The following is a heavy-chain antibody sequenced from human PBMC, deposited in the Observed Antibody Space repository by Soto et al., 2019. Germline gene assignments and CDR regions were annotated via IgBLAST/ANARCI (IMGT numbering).Heavy chain of an antibody. J-gene: IGHJ4*02. CDR3: AHRPGYYDSSDYYSTAYYFDY. CDR1: GFSLSTSGVA. CDR2: IYWNDDK. V-gene: IGHV2-5*01. D-gene: IGHD3-22*01. Sequence: GSGPTLVNPTQTLTLTCTFSGFSLSTSGVAVGWIRQPPGKALEWLALIYWNDDKRYSPSLNTRLTITKDTSKNQVVLIITNMDPVDTATYYCAHRPGYYDSSDYYSTAYYFDYWGQGTLVTVSS.